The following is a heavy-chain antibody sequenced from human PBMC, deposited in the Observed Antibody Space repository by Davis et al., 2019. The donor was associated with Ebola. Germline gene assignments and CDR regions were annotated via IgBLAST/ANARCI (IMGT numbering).Heavy chain of an antibody. Sequence: PGGSLRLSCKGSGYSFTSYWIGWVRQMPGKGLEWMGIIYPGDSDTRYSPSFQGQVTISADKSISTAYLQWSSLKASDTAMYYCARFPPGEIRYYYGMDVWGQGTTVTVSS. J-gene: IGHJ6*02. D-gene: IGHD3-10*01. CDR2: IYPGDSDT. CDR3: ARFPPGEIRYYYGMDV. CDR1: GYSFTSYW. V-gene: IGHV5-51*01.